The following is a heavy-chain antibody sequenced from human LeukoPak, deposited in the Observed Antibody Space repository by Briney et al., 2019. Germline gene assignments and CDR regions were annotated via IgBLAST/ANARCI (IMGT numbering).Heavy chain of an antibody. J-gene: IGHJ6*02. V-gene: IGHV3-23*01. D-gene: IGHD3-3*01. CDR3: AKARPSIFGVVIITYYYYGMDV. CDR1: GFTFSSYA. CDR2: ISGSGGST. Sequence: GGSLTLSCAASGFTFSSYAMSWVRQAPGKGLEWVSAISGSGGSTYYADSVKGRFTISRDNSKNTLYLQMNSLRAEDTAVYYCAKARPSIFGVVIITYYYYGMDVWGQGTTVTVSS.